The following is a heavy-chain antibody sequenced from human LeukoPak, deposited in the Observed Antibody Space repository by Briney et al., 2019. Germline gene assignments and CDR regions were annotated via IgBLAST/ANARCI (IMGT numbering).Heavy chain of an antibody. CDR1: GYTFTGYY. J-gene: IGHJ4*02. CDR3: ARVSKSSSWYSIDY. V-gene: IGHV1-2*04. CDR2: INPNSGGT. Sequence: ASVKVSCKASGYTFTGYYMHWVRQAPGQGLEWMGWINPNSGGTNYAQKFQGWVIMTRDTSISTAYMELSRLRSDDTAVYYCARVSKSSSWYSIDYWGQGTLVTVSS. D-gene: IGHD6-13*01.